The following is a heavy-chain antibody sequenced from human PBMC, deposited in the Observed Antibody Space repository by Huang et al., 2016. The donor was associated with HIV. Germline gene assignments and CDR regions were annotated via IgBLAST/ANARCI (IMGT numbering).Heavy chain of an antibody. Sequence: QILLIEFGGGVVQPGRSLRLSCAASGFTFSSYGMHWVRQAPGKWLEWVAVIYNDEDNKYYADSVRGRFTISRDNSKNTLYLQMNSLRIEDTAVYYCARGPIRFLAWLLNFDYWGQGALVTVSS. CDR1: GFTFSSYG. J-gene: IGHJ4*02. D-gene: IGHD3-3*01. V-gene: IGHV3-30*03. CDR2: IYNDEDNK. CDR3: ARGPIRFLAWLLNFDY.